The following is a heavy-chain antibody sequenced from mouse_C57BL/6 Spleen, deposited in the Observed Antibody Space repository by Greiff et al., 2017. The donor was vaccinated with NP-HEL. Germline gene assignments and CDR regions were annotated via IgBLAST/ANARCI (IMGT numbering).Heavy chain of an antibody. CDR2: ILPGSGST. J-gene: IGHJ3*01. CDR3: ARSYDNFLFAY. Sequence: VQLQQSGAELMKPGASVKLSCKATGYTFTGYWIEWVKQRPGHGLEWIGEILPGSGSTHYNEKFKGKATFTADTSSNTTNMQRSSLTTEYSAIYYCARSYDNFLFAYWGQGTLVTVAA. CDR1: GYTFTGYW. D-gene: IGHD2-1*01. V-gene: IGHV1-9*01.